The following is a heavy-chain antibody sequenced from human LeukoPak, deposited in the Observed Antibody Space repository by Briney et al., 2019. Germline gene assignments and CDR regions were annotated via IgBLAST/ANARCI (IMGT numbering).Heavy chain of an antibody. CDR3: AKAAQLWLLPDY. Sequence: GGSLRLSCAASGFTFDDYAMHWVRQAPGKGLEWVSGISWNSGSIGYADSVKGRFAISRDNAKNSLYLQMNSLRAEDTALYYCAKAAQLWLLPDYWGQGTLVTVSS. CDR2: ISWNSGSI. V-gene: IGHV3-9*01. CDR1: GFTFDDYA. D-gene: IGHD5-18*01. J-gene: IGHJ4*02.